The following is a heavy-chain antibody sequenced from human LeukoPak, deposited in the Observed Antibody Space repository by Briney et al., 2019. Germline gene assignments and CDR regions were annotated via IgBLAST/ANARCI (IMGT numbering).Heavy chain of an antibody. D-gene: IGHD6-6*01. V-gene: IGHV3-23*01. CDR2: ISGSGGST. CDR1: GFTFSSYA. CDR3: AKLRKYGSSLGAFDI. Sequence: GGSLRLACAASGFTFSSYAMSWVRQAPGKGLEWVSAISGSGGSTYYADSVKGRFTISRDNSKNTLYLQMNSLRAEDTAVYYCAKLRKYGSSLGAFDIWGQGTMVTVSS. J-gene: IGHJ3*02.